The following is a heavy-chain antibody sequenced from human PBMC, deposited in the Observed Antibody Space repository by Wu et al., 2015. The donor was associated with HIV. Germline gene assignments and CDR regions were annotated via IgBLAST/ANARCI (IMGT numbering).Heavy chain of an antibody. Sequence: QVQLVQSGAEVLKSGASVKISCKTEYSFSIYYMHWVRQAPGQGLEWMGWILPNTDATKYAPRFQGRVTMTRDTSISTIYMELRGLRSDDTAVYYCARVLRGSAVVTPQFWYFDLWGRGTLVTVSS. J-gene: IGHJ2*01. V-gene: IGHV1-2*02. CDR3: ARVLRGSAVVTPQFWYFDL. CDR2: ILPNTDAT. D-gene: IGHD4-23*01. CDR1: EYSFSIYY.